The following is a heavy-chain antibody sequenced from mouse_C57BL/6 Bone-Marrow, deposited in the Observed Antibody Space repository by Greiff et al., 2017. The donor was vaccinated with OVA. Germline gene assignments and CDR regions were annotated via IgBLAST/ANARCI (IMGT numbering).Heavy chain of an antibody. Sequence: QVQLQQPGAELVKPGASVKLSCKASGYTFTSYWMHWVKQRPGQGLEWIGMIHPNSGSTNYNEKFKSKATLTVDKSSSTAYMQLNSLTSEDSAVYYCARSYGNYWYFDVWGTGTTVTVSS. CDR3: ARSYGNYWYFDV. J-gene: IGHJ1*03. V-gene: IGHV1-64*01. D-gene: IGHD2-1*01. CDR1: GYTFTSYW. CDR2: IHPNSGST.